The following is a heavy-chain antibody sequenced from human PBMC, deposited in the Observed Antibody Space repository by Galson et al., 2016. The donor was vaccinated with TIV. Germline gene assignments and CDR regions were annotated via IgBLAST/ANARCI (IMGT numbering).Heavy chain of an antibody. CDR3: THPPKMFYYGMAL. CDR1: GFSLSTTKVG. V-gene: IGHV2-5*02. J-gene: IGHJ6*02. CDR2: IYWDDDK. Sequence: PALVKPTQTLTLTCTFSGFSLSTTKVGVAWVRQPPGEALEWLALIYWDDDKRYSPSLRSRLAISKDTSKDQVVLIMTNMDPVETATYYCTHPPKMFYYGMALWGQGTTVTVSS. D-gene: IGHD3-10*02.